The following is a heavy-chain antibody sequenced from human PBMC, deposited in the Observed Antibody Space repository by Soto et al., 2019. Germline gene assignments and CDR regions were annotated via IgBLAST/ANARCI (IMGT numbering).Heavy chain of an antibody. J-gene: IGHJ6*02. CDR2: INIGSGNT. Sequence: QVPLVQSGAEEKQPGASVRLSCKASGYDFSSYAMHWVRQAPGQRLEWMGWINIGSGNTEYSQNFQDRITITRDTSSSTVYMELNSLKSEDTAVYYCARDGGDCGYRLIYYYSLGLDVWGQGTMVTVSS. D-gene: IGHD5-12*01. V-gene: IGHV1-3*05. CDR1: GYDFSSYA. CDR3: ARDGGDCGYRLIYYYSLGLDV.